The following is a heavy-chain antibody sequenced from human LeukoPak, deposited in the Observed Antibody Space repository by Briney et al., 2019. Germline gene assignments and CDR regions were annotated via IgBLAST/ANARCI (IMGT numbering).Heavy chain of an antibody. D-gene: IGHD3-10*01. CDR2: INHSGST. V-gene: IGHV4-34*01. Sequence: PSETLSLTCAVYGGSFTTYYWSWIRQPLGKGLEWIGEINHSGSTNYSPSLKSRVTMSVDASKHQFSLRLNSVTAADTAVYYCGRPAYGYWGQGTLVTVSS. CDR1: GGSFTTYY. CDR3: GRPAYGY. J-gene: IGHJ4*02.